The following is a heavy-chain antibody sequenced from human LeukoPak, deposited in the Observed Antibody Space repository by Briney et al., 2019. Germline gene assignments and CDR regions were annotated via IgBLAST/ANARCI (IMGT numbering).Heavy chain of an antibody. CDR3: ARGGWGSSWYRGYYYYGMDV. CDR2: INHSGST. D-gene: IGHD6-13*01. J-gene: IGHJ6*02. V-gene: IGHV4-34*01. CDR1: GGSFSGYY. Sequence: SETLSLTCAVYGGSFSGYYWSWIRQPPGKGLEWIGEINHSGSTNYNPSLKSRATISVDTSKNQFSLKLSSVTAADTAVYYCARGGWGSSWYRGYYYYGMDVWGQGTTVTVSS.